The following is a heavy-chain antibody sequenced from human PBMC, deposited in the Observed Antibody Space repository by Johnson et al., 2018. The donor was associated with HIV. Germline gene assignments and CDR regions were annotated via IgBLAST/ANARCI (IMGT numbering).Heavy chain of an antibody. V-gene: IGHV3-30*04. CDR2: ISDDGRSK. D-gene: IGHD3-22*01. Sequence: VQLVESGGGVVQPGRSLRISCAASGFTLSRYAMHWVRQAPGKGLDWVAVISDDGRSKYYADSVKGRFTISRDNSKNTLYLQMNRLRTDDTAVYYCVRGHFDSSGFYSDAFDIWGQGTVVTVSS. CDR3: VRGHFDSSGFYSDAFDI. CDR1: GFTLSRYA. J-gene: IGHJ3*02.